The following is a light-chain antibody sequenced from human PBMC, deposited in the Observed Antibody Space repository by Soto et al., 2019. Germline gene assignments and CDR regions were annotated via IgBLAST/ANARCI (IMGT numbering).Light chain of an antibody. CDR1: SGDVGGYNY. J-gene: IGLJ1*01. Sequence: QSALTQPASVSGSPGQSIAISCTGTSGDVGGYNYVSWYQQHPGKAPKLMIYEVSNRPSGVSNRFSGSKSGNTASLTISGLQAEDEAEYYCSSYTSSSTPVFXTGTKDTVL. V-gene: IGLV2-14*01. CDR2: EVS. CDR3: SSYTSSSTPV.